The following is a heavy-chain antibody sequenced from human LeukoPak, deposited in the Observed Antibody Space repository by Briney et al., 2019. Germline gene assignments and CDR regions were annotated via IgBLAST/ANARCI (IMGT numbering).Heavy chain of an antibody. CDR1: GYTFTSYY. V-gene: IGHV1-69*02. CDR3: ASSDYCGGDCSPDY. D-gene: IGHD2-21*01. CDR2: IIPILGIA. J-gene: IGHJ4*02. Sequence: GASVKVSCKASGYTFTSYYMHWVRQATGQGLEWMGRIIPILGIANYAQKFQGRVTITADESTSTAYMELSSLRSEDTAVYYCASSDYCGGDCSPDYWGQGTLVTVSS.